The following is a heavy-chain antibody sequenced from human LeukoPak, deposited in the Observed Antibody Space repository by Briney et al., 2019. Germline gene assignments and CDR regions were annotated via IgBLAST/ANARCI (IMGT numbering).Heavy chain of an antibody. CDR3: ARVGSWDAFDI. D-gene: IGHD1-26*01. Sequence: GGSLRLSCADSGFTSSSCAMYWVRQALGGGPEYVSAITSNGGNTYYANSVKGRFTISRDNSKNTLYLQMGSLRAEDMAVYYCARVGSWDAFDIWGQGTMVTVSS. CDR2: ITSNGGNT. V-gene: IGHV3-64*01. J-gene: IGHJ3*02. CDR1: GFTSSSCA.